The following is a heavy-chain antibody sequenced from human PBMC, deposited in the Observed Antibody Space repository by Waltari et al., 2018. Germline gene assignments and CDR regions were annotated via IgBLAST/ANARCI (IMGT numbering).Heavy chain of an antibody. D-gene: IGHD3-3*01. CDR1: GFPPGNFW. V-gene: IGHV3-74*01. Sequence: EVQMVESGGGLVQPGGFLRLSFEASGFPPGNFWVYWVRQGPGKGLMYVSGLDGDGTRTRYADSVRGRFTISRDNAKNAVYLQMTSLRDEDTALYYCARDWRNLGMDVWGQGTTVTVSS. J-gene: IGHJ6*02. CDR3: ARDWRNLGMDV. CDR2: LDGDGTRT.